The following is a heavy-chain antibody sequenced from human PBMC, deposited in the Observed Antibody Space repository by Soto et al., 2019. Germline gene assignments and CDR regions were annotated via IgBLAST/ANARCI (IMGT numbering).Heavy chain of an antibody. CDR3: ARVRCSSTSCYVPLKLYYFDY. D-gene: IGHD2-2*01. Sequence: EVQLVESGGGLVQPGGSLRLSCAASGFTFSSYWMSWVRQAPGKGLEWVANIKQDGSEKYYVDSVKGRFTISRDNAKNSPYLQMNSLRAEDTAVYYCARVRCSSTSCYVPLKLYYFDYWGQGTLVTVSS. CDR2: IKQDGSEK. CDR1: GFTFSSYW. J-gene: IGHJ4*02. V-gene: IGHV3-7*01.